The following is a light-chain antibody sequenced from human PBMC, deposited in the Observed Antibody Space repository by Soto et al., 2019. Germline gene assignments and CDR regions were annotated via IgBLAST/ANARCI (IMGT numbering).Light chain of an antibody. CDR1: SSDIVAYNF. J-gene: IGLJ2*01. V-gene: IGLV2-14*03. CDR3: TSWTTSTTMI. CDR2: DVN. Sequence: QSVLTQPASVSGSPGQSITISCTGTSSDIVAYNFVSWYQQHPGKAPKLMPYDVNIRPSGVSNRFSGSKSGNTASLTISGLQAEDEADYYCTSWTTSTTMIFGGGTKVTVL.